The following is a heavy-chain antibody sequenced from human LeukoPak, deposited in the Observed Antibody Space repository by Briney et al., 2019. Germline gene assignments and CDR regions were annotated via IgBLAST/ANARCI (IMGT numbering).Heavy chain of an antibody. CDR2: IYYSGST. Sequence: SETLSLTCTVSGDSTSSDRYYGGWVRQPPGKGLEWIGNIYYSGSTYYNPSLKSRVTMSVDTSKNQFFLKLNSVTAADTAVYYCARGRPYSGGYRLDYWGQGPLVTVSA. CDR1: GDSTSSDRYY. V-gene: IGHV4-39*02. D-gene: IGHD1-26*01. CDR3: ARGRPYSGGYRLDY. J-gene: IGHJ4*02.